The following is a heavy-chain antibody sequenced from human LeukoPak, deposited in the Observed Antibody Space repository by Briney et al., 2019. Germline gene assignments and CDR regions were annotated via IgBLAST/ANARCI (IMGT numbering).Heavy chain of an antibody. Sequence: GGSLRLSCAASGLTFRNHAMSWGRQAPGKGLEGVSGITGSGVSTYYADSVKGRLTISSDNSKNTLYLQMNSLRAEDTAVYYCAKDRGCGSGSYIFDYWGQGTLVTVSS. CDR2: ITGSGVST. J-gene: IGHJ4*02. V-gene: IGHV3-23*01. CDR3: AKDRGCGSGSYIFDY. CDR1: GLTFRNHA. D-gene: IGHD3-10*01.